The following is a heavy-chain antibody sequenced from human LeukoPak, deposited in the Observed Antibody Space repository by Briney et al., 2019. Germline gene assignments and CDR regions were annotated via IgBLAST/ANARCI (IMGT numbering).Heavy chain of an antibody. V-gene: IGHV4-39*01. J-gene: IGHJ5*02. D-gene: IGHD2/OR15-2a*01. CDR3: ARQKYRFDP. Sequence: PSETLSLTCTVSGGSISSSSYYWGWIRQPPGKGLEWIGSIYYSGSTYYNPSLKSRVTISVDTSKNQFSLKLSSVTAADTAVYYCARQKYRFDPWGQGTLVTVSS. CDR1: GGSISSSSYY. CDR2: IYYSGST.